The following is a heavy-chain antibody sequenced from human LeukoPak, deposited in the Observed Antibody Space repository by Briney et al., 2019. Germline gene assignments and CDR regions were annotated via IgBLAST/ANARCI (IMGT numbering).Heavy chain of an antibody. CDR1: GYTFTGYY. V-gene: IGHV1-2*06. D-gene: IGHD6-13*01. Sequence: ASVKVSCKASGYTFTGYYMHWVRQAPGQGLEWMGRINPNSGATNYAQKFQVRVTMTRDTSTSTVYMELSSLRSEDTAVYYCASGLVRTYYFDYWGQGTLVTVSS. J-gene: IGHJ4*02. CDR3: ASGLVRTYYFDY. CDR2: INPNSGAT.